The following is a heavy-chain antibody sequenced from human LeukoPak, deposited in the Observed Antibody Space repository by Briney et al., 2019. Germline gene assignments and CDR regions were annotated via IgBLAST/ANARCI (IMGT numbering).Heavy chain of an antibody. V-gene: IGHV4-59*01. J-gene: IGHJ5*02. CDR2: IYYSGST. CDR3: ARAAFRHSSSWYSNWFDP. CDR1: GGSLSSYY. Sequence: PSETLSLTCTVSGGSLSSYYWSWIRQPPGKGLEWIGYIYYSGSTNYNPSLKSRVTISVDTSKNQFSLKLSSVTAADTAVYYCARAAFRHSSSWYSNWFDPWGQGTLVTVSS. D-gene: IGHD6-13*01.